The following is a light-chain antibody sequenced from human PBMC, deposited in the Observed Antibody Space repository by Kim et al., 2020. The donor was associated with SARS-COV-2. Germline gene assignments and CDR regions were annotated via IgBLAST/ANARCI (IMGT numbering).Light chain of an antibody. CDR3: NSRDSKDNVV. Sequence: VALGQTVRITGQGNSLRSYYATWYKQKPGQAQIVVIYGKNNRPSGIPDRFSGSSSGNTASLTITGTQAGDEADYYCNSRDSKDNVVFGGGTQLTVL. V-gene: IGLV3-19*01. CDR2: GKN. J-gene: IGLJ2*01. CDR1: SLRSYY.